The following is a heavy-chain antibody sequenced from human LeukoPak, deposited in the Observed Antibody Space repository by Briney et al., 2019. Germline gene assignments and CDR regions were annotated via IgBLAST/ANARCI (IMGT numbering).Heavy chain of an antibody. CDR2: IVPILGIA. CDR3: ASLEDTAMVTSGYFDY. J-gene: IGHJ4*02. V-gene: IGHV1-69*04. Sequence: ASVKVSCKASGGTFISYAISWVRQAPGQGLEWMGRIVPILGIANYAQKFQSRVTITAEKSTSTAYMELSSLRSEDTAVYYCASLEDTAMVTSGYFDYWGQGTLVTVSS. D-gene: IGHD5-18*01. CDR1: GGTFISYA.